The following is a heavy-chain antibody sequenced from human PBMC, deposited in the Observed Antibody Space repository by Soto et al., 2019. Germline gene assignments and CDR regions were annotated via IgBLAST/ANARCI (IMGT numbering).Heavy chain of an antibody. CDR1: GGTFSRYT. V-gene: IGHV1-69*02. Sequence: QVQLVQSGAEVKKPGSSVKVSFKASGGTFSRYTFTWVRQAPGQGLEWMGRIIPILDIPNYAQNFQGRVTITADKSTSPAYMELSSLTSDETAVYYCARHFTGVLGLGTSPPGGDNYGWDVWGQGTTVTVSS. CDR2: IIPILDIP. CDR3: ARHFTGVLGLGTSPPGGDNYGWDV. D-gene: IGHD2-8*02. J-gene: IGHJ6*02.